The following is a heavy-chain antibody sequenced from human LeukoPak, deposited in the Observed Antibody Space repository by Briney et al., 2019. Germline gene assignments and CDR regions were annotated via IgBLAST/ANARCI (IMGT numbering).Heavy chain of an antibody. V-gene: IGHV4-30-4*01. CDR2: IYYSGST. Sequence: SETLSLTCTVSGGSISSGDYYWSWIRQPPGKGLEWIGYIYYSGSTYYNPSLKSRVTISVDTSKNQFSLKLSSVTAADTAVYYCARGQEDIVVVPAAMYAFDIWGQGTMVTVSS. D-gene: IGHD2-2*01. CDR1: GGSISSGDYY. J-gene: IGHJ3*02. CDR3: ARGQEDIVVVPAAMYAFDI.